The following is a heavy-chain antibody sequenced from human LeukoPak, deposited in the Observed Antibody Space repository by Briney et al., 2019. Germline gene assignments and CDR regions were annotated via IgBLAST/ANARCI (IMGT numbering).Heavy chain of an antibody. CDR2: ISSSSSYI. J-gene: IGHJ4*02. Sequence: GGSLRLSCAASGFTFSSYSMNWVRQTPGKGLEWVSSISSSSSYIHYADSVKGRFTISRDNAKNSLYLQMNSLRAEDTAVYYCARGLALGYSGYDGLDYWGQGTLVTVSS. CDR3: ARGLALGYSGYDGLDY. CDR1: GFTFSSYS. V-gene: IGHV3-21*01. D-gene: IGHD5-12*01.